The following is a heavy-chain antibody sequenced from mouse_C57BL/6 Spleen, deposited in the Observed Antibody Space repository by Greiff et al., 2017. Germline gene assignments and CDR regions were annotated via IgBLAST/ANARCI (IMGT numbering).Heavy chain of an antibody. D-gene: IGHD1-1*01. CDR2: IWSGGST. CDR1: GFSLTSYG. CDR3: ARSPYYYGRGDYAMDY. Sequence: QVQLQQSGPGLVQPSQSLSITCTVSGFSLTSYGVHWVRQSPGKGLEWLGVIWSGGSTDYNAAFISRLSISKDNSKSQVFFKMNSLQADDTAIYYCARSPYYYGRGDYAMDYWGQGTSVTVSS. V-gene: IGHV2-2*01. J-gene: IGHJ4*01.